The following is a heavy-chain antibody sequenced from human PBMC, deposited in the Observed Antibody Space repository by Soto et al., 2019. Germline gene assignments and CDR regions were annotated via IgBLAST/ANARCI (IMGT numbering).Heavy chain of an antibody. J-gene: IGHJ4*02. V-gene: IGHV1-2*04. Sequence: GASVKVSCKASGYTFTGYYIHWVRQAPGQGLEWMGWINPNSGGTNYAQKFQGWVTMTRDTSISSAYMELRRLRSDDTAVYYCARDDCSGGSCYVYWGQGTLVTVSS. D-gene: IGHD2-15*01. CDR3: ARDDCSGGSCYVY. CDR2: INPNSGGT. CDR1: GYTFTGYY.